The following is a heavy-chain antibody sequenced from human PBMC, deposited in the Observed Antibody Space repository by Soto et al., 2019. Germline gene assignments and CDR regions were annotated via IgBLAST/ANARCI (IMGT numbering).Heavy chain of an antibody. CDR3: ATRPVLLGSRGSSNCSAP. D-gene: IGHD3-10*01. V-gene: IGHV1-18*01. Sequence: ASVKVSCKASGYTFTSHGISWVRQAPGQGLEWMGWISAYNGNTNYAQKLQGRVTMTTDTSTSTAYMELRSLRSDDTAVYYCATRPVLLGSRGSSNCSAPSRKATLDTVCS. CDR2: ISAYNGNT. CDR1: GYTFTSHG. J-gene: IGHJ5*02.